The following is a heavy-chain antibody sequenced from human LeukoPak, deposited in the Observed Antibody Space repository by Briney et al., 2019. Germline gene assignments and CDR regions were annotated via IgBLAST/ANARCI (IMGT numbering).Heavy chain of an antibody. CDR1: GFTFNNYA. CDR2: FSGSGSST. CDR3: AKRDTIAVAGYLDY. V-gene: IGHV3-23*01. Sequence: PGGSLRLSCAAYGFTFNNYAMSWVRQAPGKGLEWVSSFSGSGSSTYYADSVKGRFTISRDNSKNTLYLQMNSLRAEDTAVYYCAKRDTIAVAGYLDYWGQGTLVTVSS. D-gene: IGHD6-19*01. J-gene: IGHJ4*02.